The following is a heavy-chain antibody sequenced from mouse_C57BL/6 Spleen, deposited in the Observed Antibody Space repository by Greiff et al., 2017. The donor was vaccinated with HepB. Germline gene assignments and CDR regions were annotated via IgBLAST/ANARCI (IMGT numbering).Heavy chain of an antibody. CDR1: GYTFTEYT. CDR3: ARHEVYYGNYVGFAY. V-gene: IGHV1-62-2*01. D-gene: IGHD2-1*01. J-gene: IGHJ3*01. Sequence: QVHVKQSGAELVKPGASVKLSCKASGYTFTEYTIHWVKQRSGQGLEWIGWFYPGSGSIKYNEKFKDKATLTADKSSSTVYMELSRLTSEDSAVYFCARHEVYYGNYVGFAYWGQGTLVTVSA. CDR2: FYPGSGSI.